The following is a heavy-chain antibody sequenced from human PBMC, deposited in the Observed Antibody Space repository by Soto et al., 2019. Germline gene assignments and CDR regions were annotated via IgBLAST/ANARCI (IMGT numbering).Heavy chain of an antibody. CDR3: ARGWGYFDSSGFPYLYAMDV. Sequence: GGSLRLSCAASGFTFSTYWMSWVRQSPGKGLEWVANIKEDGSEKYYVDSVEGRFTISRDNAKNSLYLQMTSLRAEDTALYYCARGWGYFDSSGFPYLYAMDVWGQGTTVTVSS. V-gene: IGHV3-7*01. CDR2: IKEDGSEK. J-gene: IGHJ6*02. CDR1: GFTFSTYW. D-gene: IGHD3-22*01.